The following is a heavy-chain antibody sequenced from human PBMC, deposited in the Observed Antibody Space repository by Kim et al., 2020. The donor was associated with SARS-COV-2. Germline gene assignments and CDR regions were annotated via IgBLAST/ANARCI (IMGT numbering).Heavy chain of an antibody. D-gene: IGHD3-10*01. J-gene: IGHJ6*02. CDR3: AKSGGSGSYYKGRYYYYGMDV. Sequence: GGSLRLSCAASGFTFSSYGMHWVRQAPGKGLEWVAVISYDGSNKYYADSVKGRFTISRDNSKNTLYLQMNSLRAEDTAVYYCAKSGGSGSYYKGRYYYYGMDVWGQGTTVTVSS. V-gene: IGHV3-30*18. CDR1: GFTFSSYG. CDR2: ISYDGSNK.